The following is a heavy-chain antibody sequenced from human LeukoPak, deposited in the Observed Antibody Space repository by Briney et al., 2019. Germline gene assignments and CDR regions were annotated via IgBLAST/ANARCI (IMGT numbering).Heavy chain of an antibody. CDR3: ARDRESCGGDCYSSNDAFDI. Sequence: GGSLRLSCAASGFSFEDYGMSWVRQAPGKGLEWVSGINWNGGSTGCGDSVKGRFTISRDNAKNCLYLQMNSLRAEDTALYYCARDRESCGGDCYSSNDAFDIWGQGTKVTVSS. D-gene: IGHD2-21*02. CDR2: INWNGGST. J-gene: IGHJ3*02. CDR1: GFSFEDYG. V-gene: IGHV3-20*04.